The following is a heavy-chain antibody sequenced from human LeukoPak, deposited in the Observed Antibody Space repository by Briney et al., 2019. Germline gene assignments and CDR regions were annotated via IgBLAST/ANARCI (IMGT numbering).Heavy chain of an antibody. CDR3: ARHEYYDSRGSHYYSYYYMDV. CDR2: IYHSGST. CDR1: GYSISSGYY. V-gene: IGHV4-38-2*01. Sequence: PSETLSLTCAVSGYSISSGYYWGWIRQPPGKGLEWIGSIYHSGSTYYNSSLKSRVTISVDTSKNQFSLKLSSVTAADTAVYYCARHEYYDSRGSHYYSYYYMDVWGKGTAVTVSS. D-gene: IGHD3-22*01. J-gene: IGHJ6*03.